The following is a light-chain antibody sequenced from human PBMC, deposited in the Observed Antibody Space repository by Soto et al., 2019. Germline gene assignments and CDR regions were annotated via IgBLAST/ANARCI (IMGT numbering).Light chain of an antibody. J-gene: IGLJ2*01. V-gene: IGLV1-51*02. CDR2: ENN. Sequence: QSVLTQPPSVSAAPGQKVTISCSGSSSNIGNNYVSWYQQLPGTAPKLLIYENNKRPSGIPDRFSGSKSGTSATLGITGLQTGDEADYYCGSWDSSMSAVVFGGWNKVTVL. CDR1: SSNIGNNY. CDR3: GSWDSSMSAVV.